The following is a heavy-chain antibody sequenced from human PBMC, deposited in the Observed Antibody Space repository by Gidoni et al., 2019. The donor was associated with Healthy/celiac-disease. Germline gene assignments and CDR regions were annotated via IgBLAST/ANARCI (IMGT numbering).Heavy chain of an antibody. V-gene: IGHV3-21*01. D-gene: IGHD3-3*01. J-gene: IGHJ4*02. CDR3: ARDGLTIFGVVTL. Sequence: EVQLVESGGGLVKPGGSLRLSCAASGFTFSSYSRNWVRQAPGKGLEWVSSISSSSSYIYYADSVKGRFTISRDNAKNSLYLQMNSLGAEDTAVYYCARDGLTIFGVVTLWGQGTLVTVSS. CDR2: ISSSSSYI. CDR1: GFTFSSYS.